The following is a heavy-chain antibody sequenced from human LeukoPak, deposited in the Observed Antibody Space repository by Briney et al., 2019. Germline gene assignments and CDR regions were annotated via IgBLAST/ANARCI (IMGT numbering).Heavy chain of an antibody. D-gene: IGHD1-1*01. CDR1: GFTFSNYG. CDR3: ARVPSWKGYMDV. J-gene: IGHJ6*03. V-gene: IGHV3-30*02. Sequence: PGGSLRLSCGASGFTFSNYGMLWVRQAPGKGLEWEAFIRYDGNNKLYADSVKGRFTISRDNAKNSLYLQMSSLRAEDTAVYYCARVPSWKGYMDVWGKGTTVTVSS. CDR2: IRYDGNNK.